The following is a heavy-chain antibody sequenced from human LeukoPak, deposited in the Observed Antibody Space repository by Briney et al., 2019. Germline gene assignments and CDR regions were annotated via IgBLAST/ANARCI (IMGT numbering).Heavy chain of an antibody. CDR2: ISYDGSFK. V-gene: IGHV3-30*04. CDR3: ARDTLVAAIHYFQH. Sequence: GGSLRLSCAASGFTFSSYAMHWVRQAPGKGLEWVALISYDGSFKYYADSVKGRFTISRDTSTNTLYLQMNSLRAEDTAIYYCARDTLVAAIHYFQHWGQGTLVTVSS. CDR1: GFTFSSYA. J-gene: IGHJ1*01. D-gene: IGHD2-21*02.